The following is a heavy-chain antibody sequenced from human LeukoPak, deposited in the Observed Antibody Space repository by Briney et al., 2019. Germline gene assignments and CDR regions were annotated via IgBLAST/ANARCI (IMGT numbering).Heavy chain of an antibody. CDR1: GGSFSGYY. J-gene: IGHJ6*03. Sequence: PSETLSLTCAVYGGSFSGYYWSWIRQPPGKGLEWIGEINHSGSTNYNPSLKSRVTISVETSKNEFSLKLSSVTAADTAVYYCARGAIPGDLSGYYSSYYYYYMDVWGKGTTVTVFS. D-gene: IGHD3-22*01. CDR3: ARGAIPGDLSGYYSSYYYYYMDV. CDR2: INHSGST. V-gene: IGHV4-34*01.